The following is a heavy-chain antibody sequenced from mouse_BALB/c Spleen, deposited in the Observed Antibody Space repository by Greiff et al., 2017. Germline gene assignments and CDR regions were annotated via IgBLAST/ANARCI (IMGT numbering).Heavy chain of an antibody. CDR1: GYSFTGYY. CDR3: AREDYDDAMDY. CDR2: INPYNGAT. J-gene: IGHJ4*01. V-gene: IGHV1-31*01. Sequence: EVQLVESGPELVKPGASVKISCKASGYSFTGYYMHWVKQSHVKSLEWIGRINPYNGATSYNQNFKDKASLTVDKSSSTAYMELHSLTSEDSAVYYCAREDYDDAMDYWGQGTSVTVSS. D-gene: IGHD2-4*01.